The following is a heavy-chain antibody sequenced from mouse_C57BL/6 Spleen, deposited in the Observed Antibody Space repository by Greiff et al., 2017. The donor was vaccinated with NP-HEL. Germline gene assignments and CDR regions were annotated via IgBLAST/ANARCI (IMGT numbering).Heavy chain of an antibody. V-gene: IGHV1-69*01. J-gene: IGHJ3*01. CDR3: ASGYSNSFAY. D-gene: IGHD2-5*01. CDR1: GYTFTSYW. Sequence: VQLVESGAELVMPGASVKLSCKASGYTFTSYWMHWVKQRPGQGLEWIGEIDPSDSYTNYNQKFKGKSTLTVDKSSSTAYMQLSSLTSEDSAVYYCASGYSNSFAYWGQGTLVTVSA. CDR2: IDPSDSYT.